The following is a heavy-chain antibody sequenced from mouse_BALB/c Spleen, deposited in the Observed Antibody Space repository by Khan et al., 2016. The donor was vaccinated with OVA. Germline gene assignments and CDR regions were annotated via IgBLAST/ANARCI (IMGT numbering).Heavy chain of an antibody. V-gene: IGHV3-2*02. J-gene: IGHJ2*02. CDR1: GYSITSHYA. CDR2: ISYSGST. Sequence: VQLKQSGPGLVKPSQSLSLTCTVTGYSITSHYAWNWIRQFPGNKLEWMGYISYSGSTTYNPSLKSRISITRDTSKNQFFLQLKSVTTEDTATYYCARGNYYGYYCDYWGQGTSLTVSS. D-gene: IGHD1-1*01. CDR3: ARGNYYGYYCDY.